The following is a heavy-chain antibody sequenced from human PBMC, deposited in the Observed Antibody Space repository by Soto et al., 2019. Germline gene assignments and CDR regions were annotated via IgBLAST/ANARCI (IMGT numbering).Heavy chain of an antibody. V-gene: IGHV3-23*01. CDR2: IRNSGGFT. J-gene: IGHJ4*02. CDR3: AKDYFETKGPYFFDY. CDR1: GFTFNNYA. Sequence: VQLLESGGGLVQPGGSLILSCAASGFTFNNYAMNWVRQAPGKGLEWVSAIRNSGGFTYYADSVKGRFTISRDNSKNTLYLHMNSLRAEDTALYYCAKDYFETKGPYFFDYWGQGTLVTVSS. D-gene: IGHD1-26*01.